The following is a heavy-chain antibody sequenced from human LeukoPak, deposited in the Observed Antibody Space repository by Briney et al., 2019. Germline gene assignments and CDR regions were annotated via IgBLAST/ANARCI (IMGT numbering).Heavy chain of an antibody. CDR2: IYYSGST. V-gene: IGHV4-59*02. Sequence: SETLSLTCTVSGGSVSSYYWSWIRQPPGKGLEWIGYIYYSGSTNYNPSLKSRVTISVDTSKNQFSLKLSSVTAADTAVYYCARYYRATDKFDYWGQGTLVTVSS. CDR1: GGSVSSYY. CDR3: ARYYRATDKFDY. D-gene: IGHD2-15*01. J-gene: IGHJ4*02.